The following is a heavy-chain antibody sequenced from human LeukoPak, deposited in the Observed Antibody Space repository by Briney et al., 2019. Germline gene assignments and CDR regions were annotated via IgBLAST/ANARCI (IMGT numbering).Heavy chain of an antibody. CDR2: IYHSGST. V-gene: IGHV4-30-2*01. D-gene: IGHD6-13*01. CDR1: GGSISSGGYS. Sequence: SETLSLTCAVSGGSISSGGYSWSWIRQPPGKGLEWIGYIYHSGSTYYNPSLKSRVTISVDRSKNQFSLKLSSETAADTAVYYCAREGSSWYLDYWGQGTLVTVSS. CDR3: AREGSSWYLDY. J-gene: IGHJ4*02.